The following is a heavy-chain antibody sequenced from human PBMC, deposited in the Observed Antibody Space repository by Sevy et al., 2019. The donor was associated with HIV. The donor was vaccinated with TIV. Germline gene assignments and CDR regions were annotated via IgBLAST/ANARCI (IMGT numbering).Heavy chain of an antibody. J-gene: IGHJ1*01. V-gene: IGHV2-5*01. CDR3: AHRGGVHFYDSSGYYSRAEYFEH. CDR1: GFSLSTSGVG. Sequence: SGPTLVNPTQTLTLTCTFSGFSLSTSGVGVGWIRQPPGKALEWLALIYWNDDQRYSPSLKSRPTITKDTSKNQVVLTRTSMDPVDTATYYCAHRGGVHFYDSSGYYSRAEYFEHWGQGTLVTVSS. CDR2: IYWNDDQ. D-gene: IGHD3-22*01.